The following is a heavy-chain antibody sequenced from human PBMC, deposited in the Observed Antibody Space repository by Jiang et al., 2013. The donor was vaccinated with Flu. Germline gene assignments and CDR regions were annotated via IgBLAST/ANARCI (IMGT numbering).Heavy chain of an antibody. Sequence: TNYAQKLQGRVTMTTDTSTNTTYMELTSLRSDDTAVYYCARDGVCSNGLCYTRYYGMDVWGQGTTVTVSS. J-gene: IGHJ6*02. V-gene: IGHV1-18*01. CDR3: ARDGVCSNGLCYTRYYGMDV. D-gene: IGHD2-8*01. CDR2: T.